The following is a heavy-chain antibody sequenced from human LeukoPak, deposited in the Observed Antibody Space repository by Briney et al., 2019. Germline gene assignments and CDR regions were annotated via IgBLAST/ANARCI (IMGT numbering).Heavy chain of an antibody. V-gene: IGHV3-48*02. CDR3: ARKDVTGYIDY. CDR1: GFTFSTYD. J-gene: IGHJ4*02. D-gene: IGHD2-8*02. Sequence: GSLRLSCAAFGFTFSTYDMNWVRQAPGKGLEWVSYISSTYDTIYYADSVKGRFTISRDNVKNSLYLQMTSLRDEDTAVYYCARKDVTGYIDYWGQGTLVTVSS. CDR2: ISSTYDTI.